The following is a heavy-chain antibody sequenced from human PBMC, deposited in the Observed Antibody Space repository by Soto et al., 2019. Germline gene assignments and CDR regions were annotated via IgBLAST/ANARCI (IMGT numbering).Heavy chain of an antibody. V-gene: IGHV3-9*01. CDR2: LSWNGGYI. Sequence: EVQLVESGGGLEQPGRSLRLSCAASGFSFDDFAMHWVRQAPGKGLEWVSGLSWNGGYIAYADSVKGRFTISRDNAKNSLYLHMSSLRVEDTALYSCVKDRDYFDSSGYFDYWGQGTLVTVSS. CDR1: GFSFDDFA. D-gene: IGHD3-22*01. J-gene: IGHJ4*02. CDR3: VKDRDYFDSSGYFDY.